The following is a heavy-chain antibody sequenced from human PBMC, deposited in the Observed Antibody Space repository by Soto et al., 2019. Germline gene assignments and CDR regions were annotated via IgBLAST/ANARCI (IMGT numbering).Heavy chain of an antibody. D-gene: IGHD3-3*01. Sequence: PSETLSLTCTVSGGSISSGGYYWSWIRQHPGKGLEWIGYIYYSGSTYYNPSLKSRVTISVDTSKNQFSLKLSSVTAADTAVYYCARHGGAFWSGYKRVPPNWFDPWGQGTLVTVSS. CDR1: GGSISSGGYY. J-gene: IGHJ5*02. V-gene: IGHV4-31*03. CDR2: IYYSGST. CDR3: ARHGGAFWSGYKRVPPNWFDP.